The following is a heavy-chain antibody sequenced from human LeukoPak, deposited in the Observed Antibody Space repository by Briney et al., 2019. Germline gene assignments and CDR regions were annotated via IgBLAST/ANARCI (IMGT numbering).Heavy chain of an antibody. CDR1: GFTFSSYW. CDR2: INQDGSEI. V-gene: IGHV3-7*01. CDR3: ARDKIVGATHLDY. J-gene: IGHJ4*02. D-gene: IGHD1-26*01. Sequence: GGSLRLSCAASGFTFSSYWMSWVRQAPGKGLEWVAHINQDGSEIYYVDSLKGRFTISRDDAKNSLYLQMNSLRAEDTAVYYCARDKIVGATHLDYWGQGTPVTVSS.